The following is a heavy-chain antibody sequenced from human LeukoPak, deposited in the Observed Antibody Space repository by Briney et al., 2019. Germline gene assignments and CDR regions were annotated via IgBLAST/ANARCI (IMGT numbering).Heavy chain of an antibody. Sequence: RSLRLSCAASGFTFSRYWMHWVRQAPGEGLVWVSRIDEHGSTTDYADSVEGRFTIYRDNAKNTLYLQMNSLRVEDTAVYYCAKGSLGSWYYFDYWGQGTLVTVSS. CDR3: AKGSLGSWYYFDY. D-gene: IGHD6-13*01. CDR1: GFTFSRYW. V-gene: IGHV3-74*01. J-gene: IGHJ4*02. CDR2: IDEHGSTT.